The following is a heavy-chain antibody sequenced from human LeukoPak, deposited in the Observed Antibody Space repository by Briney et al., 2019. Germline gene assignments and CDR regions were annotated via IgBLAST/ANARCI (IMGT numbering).Heavy chain of an antibody. Sequence: GGSLRLSCAASGFTFSSYAMSWVRQAPGKGLEWVSAISGSGGSTYYADSVKGRFTISRDNSKNTLYLQMNSLRAEDTAVYYCARVYSSNWFYDALDIWGHGTMVTVSS. CDR2: ISGSGGST. CDR1: GFTFSSYA. J-gene: IGHJ3*02. CDR3: ARVYSSNWFYDALDI. V-gene: IGHV3-23*01. D-gene: IGHD6-13*01.